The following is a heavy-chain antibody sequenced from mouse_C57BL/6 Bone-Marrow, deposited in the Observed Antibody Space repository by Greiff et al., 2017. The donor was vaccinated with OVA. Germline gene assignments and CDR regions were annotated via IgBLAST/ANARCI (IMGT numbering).Heavy chain of an antibody. V-gene: IGHV5-4*01. CDR3: AREGIYYDYSYAMDY. CDR2: ISDGGSYT. CDR1: GFTFSSYS. J-gene: IGHJ4*01. Sequence: EVMLVESGGGLVKPGGSLKLSCAASGFTFSSYSMSWVRQTPEKRLEWVATISDGGSYTYYPDNVKGRFTISRDNAKNNLYLQMSHLKSEDTAMYYCAREGIYYDYSYAMDYWGQGTSVTVSS. D-gene: IGHD2-4*01.